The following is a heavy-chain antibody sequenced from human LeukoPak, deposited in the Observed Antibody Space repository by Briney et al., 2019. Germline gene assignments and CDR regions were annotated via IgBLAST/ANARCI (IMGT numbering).Heavy chain of an antibody. J-gene: IGHJ4*02. CDR2: MNQEGSAN. CDR3: ATTVAGYPNDYLDF. D-gene: IGHD6-19*01. V-gene: IGHV3-7*01. CDR1: GFTFSSNW. Sequence: GGSLRLSCAVSGFTFSSNWMSWVRQAPGKGLERVAHMNQEGSANYYVDSVRGRFTISRDNAKNSLFLQMNSLRAEDSAVYYCATTVAGYPNDYLDFWGRGTLVTVSS.